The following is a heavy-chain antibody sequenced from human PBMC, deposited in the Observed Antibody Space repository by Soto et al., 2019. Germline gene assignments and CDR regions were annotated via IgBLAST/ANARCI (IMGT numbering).Heavy chain of an antibody. Sequence: EVQLLESGGGLVQPGGSLRLSCAASGFTFSHYAMSWVRQAPGKGLQWVSTIFGSGAPTHYADSVKGRFGVSRDNSNNMLFLEMNSLKDEDTAVYYCTREAASWGFAFDLFGPGTRVAVSS. CDR3: TREAASWGFAFDL. CDR2: IFGSGAPT. D-gene: IGHD3-16*01. V-gene: IGHV3-23*01. CDR1: GFTFSHYA. J-gene: IGHJ3*01.